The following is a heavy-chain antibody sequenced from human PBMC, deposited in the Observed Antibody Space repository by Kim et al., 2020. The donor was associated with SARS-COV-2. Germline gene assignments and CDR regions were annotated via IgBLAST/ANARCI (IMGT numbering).Heavy chain of an antibody. D-gene: IGHD3-9*01. J-gene: IGHJ5*02. CDR2: IYYSGST. CDR3: VRGDPLIFLGL. Sequence: SETLSLTCTVSGGSITTYYYWSWIRQPPGKGLEWLGYIYYSGSTNYNPSVKSRVTISVDTSQSQISLKLGSVTAADTAVYYCVRGDPLIFLGLWGQGTLV. CDR1: GGSITTYYY. V-gene: IGHV4-59*01.